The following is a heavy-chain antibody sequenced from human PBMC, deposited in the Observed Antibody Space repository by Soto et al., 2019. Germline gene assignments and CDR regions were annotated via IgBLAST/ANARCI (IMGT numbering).Heavy chain of an antibody. D-gene: IGHD3-10*01. Sequence: VTVSCKASGDTFTTYDINWVRQATGHGLEWMGGINANSGNIGYAQRFQGRVTMTRDTAIRTAYMEVSSLRSDDTAVYYCARGRASGSYYLLDYWGQGTLVTVSS. V-gene: IGHV1-8*01. CDR2: INANSGNI. CDR3: ARGRASGSYYLLDY. CDR1: GDTFTTYD. J-gene: IGHJ4*02.